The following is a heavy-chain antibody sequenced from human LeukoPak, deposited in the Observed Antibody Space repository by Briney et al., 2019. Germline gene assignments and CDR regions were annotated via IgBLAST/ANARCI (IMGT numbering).Heavy chain of an antibody. D-gene: IGHD6-19*01. CDR3: ARAPSPLAVAGTDY. CDR2: ISSSGSYI. CDR1: GFTFSSYS. Sequence: GGSLRLSCAASGFTFSSYSMNWVRQAPGKGLEWVSSISSSGSYIYYADSVKGRFTISRDNAKNSLYLQMNSLRAEDTAVYYCARAPSPLAVAGTDYWGQGTLVTVSS. J-gene: IGHJ4*02. V-gene: IGHV3-21*01.